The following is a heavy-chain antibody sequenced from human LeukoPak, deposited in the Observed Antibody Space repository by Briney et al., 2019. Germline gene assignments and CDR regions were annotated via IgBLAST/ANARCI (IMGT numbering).Heavy chain of an antibody. D-gene: IGHD3-22*01. J-gene: IGHJ6*02. CDR1: GYTFTSYD. CDR2: MNPNSGNT. CDR3: ARLHDSSGYYPLRYYYYGMDV. V-gene: IGHV1-8*01. Sequence: ASVKVSCKASGYTFTSYDINWVRQATGQGLEWMGWMNPNSGNTGYAQKFQGRVTMTRNTSISTAYMELSSLRSEDTAVYYCARLHDSSGYYPLRYYYYGMDVWGQGTTVTVSS.